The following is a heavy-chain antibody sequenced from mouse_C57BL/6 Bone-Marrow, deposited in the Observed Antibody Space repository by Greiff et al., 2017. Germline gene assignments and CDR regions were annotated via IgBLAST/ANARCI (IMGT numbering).Heavy chain of an antibody. CDR3: ARSLWSYAMDY. J-gene: IGHJ4*01. Sequence: QVQLQQSGPELVKPGASVKISCKASGYAFSSSWMNWVKQRPGKGLEWIGRIYPGDGDTNYNGKFKGKATLTADKSSSTAYMQLSRLTSEDSAVYFCARSLWSYAMDYWDRGTSVPVSS. CDR2: IYPGDGDT. CDR1: GYAFSSSW. D-gene: IGHD1-1*02. V-gene: IGHV1-82*01.